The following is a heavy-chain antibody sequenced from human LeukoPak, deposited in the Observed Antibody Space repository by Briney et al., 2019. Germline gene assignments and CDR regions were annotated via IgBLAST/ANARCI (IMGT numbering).Heavy chain of an antibody. Sequence: ASVKVSCKASGYTFTSYYMHWVRQAPGQGLEWMGIINPSGGSTSYAQKFQGRVTMTRDTSTSTVYMELGSLRSEDTAVYYCARGPADIVVVTVGEYFQHWGQGTLVTVSS. CDR1: GYTFTSYY. J-gene: IGHJ1*01. CDR3: ARGPADIVVVTVGEYFQH. CDR2: INPSGGST. V-gene: IGHV1-46*01. D-gene: IGHD2-21*02.